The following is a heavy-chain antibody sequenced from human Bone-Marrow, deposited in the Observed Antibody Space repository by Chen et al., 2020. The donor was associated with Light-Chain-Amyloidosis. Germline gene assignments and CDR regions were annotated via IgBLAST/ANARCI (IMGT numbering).Heavy chain of an antibody. D-gene: IGHD6-19*01. J-gene: IGHJ4*02. CDR3: ARRWAVAGIIDY. CDR2: ISSSSSYI. CDR1: GFTFSSYS. Sequence: EVQLVESGGGLVKPGGSLRLSCAASGFTFSSYSMNWVRQAPGKGLEWVSSISSSSSYIYYADSVKGRFTISRDNAKNSLYLQMNSLRAEDTAVYYCARRWAVAGIIDYWGQGTLVTVSS. V-gene: IGHV3-21*01.